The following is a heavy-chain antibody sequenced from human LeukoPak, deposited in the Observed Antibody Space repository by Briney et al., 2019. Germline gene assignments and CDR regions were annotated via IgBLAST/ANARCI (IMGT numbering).Heavy chain of an antibody. Sequence: SETLSLTCTVSGGSISSYYWSWIRQPPGKGLEWIGYIYYSGSTNYNPSLKSRVTISVDTSKNQFSLKLSSVTAADTAVYYCARDFWGIAAAGTQNWFDPWGQGTLVTVSS. CDR1: GGSISSYY. V-gene: IGHV4-59*01. D-gene: IGHD6-13*01. J-gene: IGHJ5*02. CDR3: ARDFWGIAAAGTQNWFDP. CDR2: IYYSGST.